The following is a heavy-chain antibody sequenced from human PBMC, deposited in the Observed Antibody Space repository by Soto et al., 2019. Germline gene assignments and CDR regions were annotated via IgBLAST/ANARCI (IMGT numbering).Heavy chain of an antibody. CDR2: ISAYNGNT. D-gene: IGHD5-12*01. CDR3: ASGGYSGYDTTSYGMDV. V-gene: IGHV1-18*04. Sequence: ASVKVPCKASGYTFTSYGISWVRQAPGQGLEWMGWISAYNGNTNYAQKLQGRVTMTTDTSTSTAYMELRSLRSDDTAVYYCASGGYSGYDTTSYGMDVWGQGTTVTVS. J-gene: IGHJ6*02. CDR1: GYTFTSYG.